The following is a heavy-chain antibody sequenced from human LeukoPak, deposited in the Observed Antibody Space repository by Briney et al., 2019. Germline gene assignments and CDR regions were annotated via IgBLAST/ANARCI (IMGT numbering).Heavy chain of an antibody. D-gene: IGHD6-19*01. CDR1: GYTFTSYG. V-gene: IGHV1-18*01. CDR3: ARSPSSSGWYADY. CDR2: ISAYNGAT. J-gene: IGHJ4*02. Sequence: GASVKVSCKASGYTFTSYGISWVRQAPGQGLEWMGWISAYNGATNYAQKLQGRVTMTTDTSANTAYMELSSLTSDDTAVYYCARSPSSSGWYADYWGLGTLVTVSS.